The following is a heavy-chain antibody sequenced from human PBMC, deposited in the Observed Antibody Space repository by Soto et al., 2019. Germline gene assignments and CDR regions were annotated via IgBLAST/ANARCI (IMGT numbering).Heavy chain of an antibody. D-gene: IGHD2-21*01. CDR1: GGTVKIGTYY. Sequence: SETLSLTSTVPGGTVKIGTYYWSWIRQPPGKGLEWIGFIHYSGSTNYNPSLKGRVTWSVDTYKNQFSLKLSSVNTADTAIYYCTRGGDPYKTGNWGQGTLVTVSS. CDR3: TRGGDPYKTGN. J-gene: IGHJ4*02. CDR2: IHYSGST. V-gene: IGHV4-61*01.